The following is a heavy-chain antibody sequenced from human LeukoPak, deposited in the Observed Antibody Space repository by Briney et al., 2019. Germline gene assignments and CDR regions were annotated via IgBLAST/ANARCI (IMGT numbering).Heavy chain of an antibody. CDR2: IKQDGSEK. Sequence: GGPLRLSCAASGFSFSSYWMSWVRQAPGKGLEWVANIKQDGSEKYYVDSVKGRFTISRDNAKNSLFLQMNSLRAEDTAVYYCARGGLVPNYWGQGTLVTVSS. J-gene: IGHJ4*02. CDR1: GFSFSSYW. D-gene: IGHD6-6*01. V-gene: IGHV3-7*03. CDR3: ARGGLVPNY.